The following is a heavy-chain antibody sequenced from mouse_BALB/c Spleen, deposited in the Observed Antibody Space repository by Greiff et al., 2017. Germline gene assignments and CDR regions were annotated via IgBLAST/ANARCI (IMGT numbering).Heavy chain of an antibody. CDR3: ARHDYEGGPY. CDR2: INPSNGRT. Sequence: QVQLQQPGAELVKPGASVKLSCKASGYTFTSYWMHWVKQRPGQGLEWIGEINPSNGRTNYNEKCKSMATLTVDKSSSTAYMQLSSLTSEDSAVYYYARHDYEGGPYWGQGTSVTVSS. CDR1: GYTFTSYW. D-gene: IGHD2-4*01. V-gene: IGHV1S81*02. J-gene: IGHJ4*01.